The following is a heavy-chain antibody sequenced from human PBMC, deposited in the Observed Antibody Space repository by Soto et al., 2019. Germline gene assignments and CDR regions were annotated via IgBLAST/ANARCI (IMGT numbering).Heavy chain of an antibody. V-gene: IGHV1-8*01. J-gene: IGHJ4*02. Sequence: ASVKVSCKASGYTFTSYDINWVRQATGQGLEWMGWMNPNSGNTGYAQKFQGRVTMTRNTSISTAYMELSSLRSEDTAVYYCARGRTYFSITSCLFYFAYWGQGTLVTVSS. CDR2: MNPNSGNT. CDR1: GYTFTSYD. CDR3: ARGRTYFSITSCLFYFAY. D-gene: IGHD2-2*01.